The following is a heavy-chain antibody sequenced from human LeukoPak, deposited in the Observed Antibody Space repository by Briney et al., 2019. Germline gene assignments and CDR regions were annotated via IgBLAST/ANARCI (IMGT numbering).Heavy chain of an antibody. CDR1: GFTFSSYA. V-gene: IGHV3-23*01. D-gene: IGHD6-19*01. J-gene: IGHJ3*02. CDR2: ISGRGGST. Sequence: GGSLRLSCAASGFTFSSYAMSWVRQAPGKGLEWVSAISGRGGSTYYADSVKGRFTISRDNSKNTLYLQMNSLRAEDTAVYYCAKQEGSGWYFDAFDIWGQGTMVTVSS. CDR3: AKQEGSGWYFDAFDI.